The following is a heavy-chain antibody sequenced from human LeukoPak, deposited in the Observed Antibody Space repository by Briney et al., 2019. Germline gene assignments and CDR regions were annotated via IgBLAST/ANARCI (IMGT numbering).Heavy chain of an antibody. CDR2: ISGSGGST. Sequence: GGSLRLSCEASGFIFTSYTMSWVRQAPGKGLEWVSAISGSGGSTYYADSVKGRFTISRDNSKNTLYLQMNSLRAEDTAVYYCAKVGGDYDFWSGYYYYFDYWGQGTLVTVSS. CDR1: GFIFTSYT. D-gene: IGHD3-3*01. J-gene: IGHJ4*02. CDR3: AKVGGDYDFWSGYYYYFDY. V-gene: IGHV3-23*01.